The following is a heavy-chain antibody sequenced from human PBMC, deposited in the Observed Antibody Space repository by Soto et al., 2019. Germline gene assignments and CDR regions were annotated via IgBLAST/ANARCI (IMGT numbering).Heavy chain of an antibody. Sequence: GESLKISCRTSGYRFTSYWIAWVRQMPGKGLEWMGIIFPSDSDTRYSPSFQGQVTISADRSTSTVFLQWASLKASDTAVYFCAPKDKSGYFNWFDTWGPGTLVTVSS. CDR2: IFPSDSDT. CDR1: GYRFTSYW. D-gene: IGHD3-22*01. CDR3: APKDKSGYFNWFDT. J-gene: IGHJ5*02. V-gene: IGHV5-51*03.